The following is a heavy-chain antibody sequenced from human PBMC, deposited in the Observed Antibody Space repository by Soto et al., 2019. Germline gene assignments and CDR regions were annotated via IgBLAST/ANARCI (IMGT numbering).Heavy chain of an antibody. V-gene: IGHV4-31*03. J-gene: IGHJ5*02. Sequence: PSETLSLTCTVSGGSISSGGYYWSWIRQHPGKGLEWIGYIYYSGSTYYNPSLKSRVTISVDTSKNQFSLKLSSVTAADTAVYYCARWDLYDILTSAWGFDPWGQGTLVTVSS. CDR2: IYYSGST. CDR3: ARWDLYDILTSAWGFDP. CDR1: GGSISSGGYY. D-gene: IGHD3-9*01.